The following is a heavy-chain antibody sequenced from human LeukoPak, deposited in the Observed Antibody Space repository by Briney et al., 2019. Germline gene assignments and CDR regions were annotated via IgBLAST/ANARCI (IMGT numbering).Heavy chain of an antibody. CDR3: ARDLDYAFDY. Sequence: GGSLRLSCAASGFTFSSYGMHWVRQAPGKGLEWVAFIRYDGSNKYYADSVKGRFTISRDNSKNTLYLQMNSLRAEDTAVYYCARDLDYAFDYWGQGTLVTVSS. J-gene: IGHJ4*02. V-gene: IGHV3-30*02. CDR1: GFTFSSYG. CDR2: IRYDGSNK. D-gene: IGHD4-17*01.